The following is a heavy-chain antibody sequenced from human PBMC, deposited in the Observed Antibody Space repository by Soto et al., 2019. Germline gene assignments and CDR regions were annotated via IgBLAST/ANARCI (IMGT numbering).Heavy chain of an antibody. D-gene: IGHD2-2*01. J-gene: IGHJ5*02. V-gene: IGHV4-30-2*01. CDR3: ARVPDR. CDR1: GXSXXXXGXS. Sequence: TLSLTCAXSGXSXXXXGXSWSWIRQPPGKGLEWIGYIYHSGSTYYNPSLKSRVTISVDRSKNQFSLKLSSVTAADTAVYYCARVPDRWGQGTLVTVSS. CDR2: IYHSGST.